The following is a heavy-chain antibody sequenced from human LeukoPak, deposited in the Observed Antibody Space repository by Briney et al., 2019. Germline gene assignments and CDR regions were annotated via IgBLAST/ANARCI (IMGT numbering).Heavy chain of an antibody. CDR3: AKGIYDYVWGSAPDY. Sequence: GGSLRLSCAASGITFNTYAMAWVRQAPGKGLEWVSSISGSGSGIFYADSAKGRFTISRDNSDNTLYLQLSRLRAEDTALYYCAKGIYDYVWGSAPDYWGRGTLVTVSS. D-gene: IGHD3-16*01. CDR1: GITFNTYA. J-gene: IGHJ4*02. CDR2: ISGSGSGI. V-gene: IGHV3-23*01.